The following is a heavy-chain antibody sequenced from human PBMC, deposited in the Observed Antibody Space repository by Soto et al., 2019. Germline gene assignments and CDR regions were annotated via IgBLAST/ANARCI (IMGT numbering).Heavy chain of an antibody. D-gene: IGHD4-17*01. V-gene: IGHV1-69*13. CDR1: GGTFSSYA. CDR3: ASLSGSYKTTVAEESADY. J-gene: IGHJ4*02. CDR2: IIPIFGTA. Sequence: GASVKVSCKASGGTFSSYAISWVRQAPGQGLEWMGGIIPIFGTANYAQKFQGRVTITADESTSTAYMELSSLRSEDTAVYYCASLSGSYKTTVAEESADYWGQGTLVTVSS.